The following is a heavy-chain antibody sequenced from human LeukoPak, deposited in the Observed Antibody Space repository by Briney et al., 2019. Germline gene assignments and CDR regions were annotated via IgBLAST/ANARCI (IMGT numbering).Heavy chain of an antibody. Sequence: GGSLRLSCAASGFTFSGYAMSWVRQAPGKGLEWASTISGSGGSTYYADSLKGRFTISRDNSKNTLYLQMNSLRAEDTAVYYCATDYDFAFDHWGHGTLVTVSS. CDR1: GFTFSGYA. V-gene: IGHV3-23*01. CDR2: ISGSGGST. D-gene: IGHD5-12*01. J-gene: IGHJ4*01. CDR3: ATDYDFAFDH.